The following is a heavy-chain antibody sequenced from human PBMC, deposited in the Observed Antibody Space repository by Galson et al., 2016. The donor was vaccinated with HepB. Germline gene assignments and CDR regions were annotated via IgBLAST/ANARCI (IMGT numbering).Heavy chain of an antibody. Sequence: SLRLSCAASGFTFSSYAMSWVRQAPGKGLEWVSYIGSGSTTIYYADSVKGRFTISRDNAKNSLYLQMNSLRDDDTAVYYCARDGGQQVVRWERLRKVYYYYPMDVWGQGTTVTVSS. V-gene: IGHV3-48*02. D-gene: IGHD6-13*01. CDR2: IGSGSTTI. CDR1: GFTFSSYA. J-gene: IGHJ6*02. CDR3: ARDGGQQVVRWERLRKVYYYYPMDV.